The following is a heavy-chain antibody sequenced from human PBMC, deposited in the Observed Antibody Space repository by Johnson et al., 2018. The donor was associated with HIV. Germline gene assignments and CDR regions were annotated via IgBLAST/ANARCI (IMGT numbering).Heavy chain of an antibody. CDR1: EFTFSDYY. Sequence: QPGGSLRLSCAASEFTFSDYYMSWIRQAPEKGLEWVADIKCDGSNKYYADSVKGRFTISRDNSKNSLYLQMNSLRAEDTAVYYCARAIAAAGTVGVDAFDIWGQGTMVTVSS. CDR3: ARAIAAAGTVGVDAFDI. J-gene: IGHJ3*02. D-gene: IGHD6-13*01. CDR2: IKCDGSNK. V-gene: IGHV3-33*08.